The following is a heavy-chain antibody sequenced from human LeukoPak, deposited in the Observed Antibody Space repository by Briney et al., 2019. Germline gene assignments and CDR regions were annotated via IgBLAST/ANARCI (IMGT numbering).Heavy chain of an antibody. J-gene: IGHJ4*02. D-gene: IGHD6-13*01. Sequence: GRSLRLSCAASGFTFSSYAMHWVRQAPGKGPEWVALIWYDGTNKYYADSVKGRFTISRDNSKNTLYLQMNSLRAEDTAVYYCARVTVSYSSSHPLDYWGQGTLVTVSS. V-gene: IGHV3-33*01. CDR3: ARVTVSYSSSHPLDY. CDR1: GFTFSSYA. CDR2: IWYDGTNK.